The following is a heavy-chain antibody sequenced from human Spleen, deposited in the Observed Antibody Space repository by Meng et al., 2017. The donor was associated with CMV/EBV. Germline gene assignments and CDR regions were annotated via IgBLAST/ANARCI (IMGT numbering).Heavy chain of an antibody. CDR1: NGSFSGYY. V-gene: IGHV4-34*01. Sequence: SETLSLTCTVYNGSFSGYYWSWIRQPPGKGLEWIGEINQSGSTNYNPSLKSRVIISVDTPKNQFSRKVKSMTAADTAVYFCARFRGSGGYGYWYLDLWGRGTLVTVSS. J-gene: IGHJ2*01. D-gene: IGHD2-15*01. CDR2: INQSGST. CDR3: ARFRGSGGYGYWYLDL.